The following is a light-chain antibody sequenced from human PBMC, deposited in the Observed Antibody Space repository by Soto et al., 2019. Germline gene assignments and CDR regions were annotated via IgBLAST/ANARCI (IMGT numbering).Light chain of an antibody. CDR2: DAS. J-gene: IGKJ5*01. V-gene: IGKV3-11*01. CDR3: HQQSNGPPMIT. Sequence: EVVFTLSPSTLSLSPGARATLSCRASQSVSSYLAWYQQKPGQAPRLLIYDASNRATGIPARFSGSGSGTDFTLTISIREPEDVAVYYCHQQSNGPPMITFGQGTRLEIK. CDR1: QSVSSY.